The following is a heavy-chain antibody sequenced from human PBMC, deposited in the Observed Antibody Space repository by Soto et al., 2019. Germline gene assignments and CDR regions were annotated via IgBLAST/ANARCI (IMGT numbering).Heavy chain of an antibody. V-gene: IGHV4-4*07. CDR3: VRGRSYSVYDF. D-gene: IGHD5-12*01. CDR1: VGSSSGHS. CDR2: IYPSGTT. Sequence: PSETLSLTCTVSVGSSSGHSWIWIRQPAGRGLEWIGHIYPSGTTSYNPSLRSRVTMSLDTSKNQIFLNLTSVTAADTAVFYCVRGRSYSVYDFWGPGTLVTVSS. J-gene: IGHJ4*02.